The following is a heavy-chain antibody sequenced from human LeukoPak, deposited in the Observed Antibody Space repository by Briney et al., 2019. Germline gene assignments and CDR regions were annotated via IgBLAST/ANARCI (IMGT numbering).Heavy chain of an antibody. CDR2: IYTSGST. CDR1: GGSISSGSYY. D-gene: IGHD3-22*01. CDR3: AREGEYYYDSSGLLGDYFDY. Sequence: SETLSLTCTVSGGSISSGSYYWSWIRQPAGKGLEWIGRIYTSGSTNYNPSLKSRVTISVDTSKNQFSLKLSSVTAADTAVYYCAREGEYYYDSSGLLGDYFDYWGQGTLVTVSS. V-gene: IGHV4-61*02. J-gene: IGHJ4*02.